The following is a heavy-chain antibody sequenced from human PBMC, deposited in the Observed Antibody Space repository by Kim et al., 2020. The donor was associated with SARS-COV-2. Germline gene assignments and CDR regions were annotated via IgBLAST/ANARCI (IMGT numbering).Heavy chain of an antibody. D-gene: IGHD6-19*01. CDR2: IKKDGGET. CDR1: GFTLGSSC. J-gene: IGHJ4*02. V-gene: IGHV3-7*03. Sequence: GGSLRLSCAASGFTLGSSCMSWVRQAPGKGLEWVANIKKDGGETYYVDSVKGRFTISRDNGKNSLYLQMNSLRAEDTAVYYCARQGGSGWYYFDYWGQGTLVTVSS. CDR3: ARQGGSGWYYFDY.